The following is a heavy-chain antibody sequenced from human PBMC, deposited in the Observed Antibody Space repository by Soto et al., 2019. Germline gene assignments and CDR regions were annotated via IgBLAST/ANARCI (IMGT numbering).Heavy chain of an antibody. CDR2: INSDGSST. Sequence: GGSLRVSWAASGFTFSSYWMHWVRQAPGKGLVWVSRINSDGSSTSYADSVKGRFTISRDNAKNTLYLQMNSLRAEDTAVYYCARVGVIAAAGGYYYYYYGMDVWGQGTTVTVSS. V-gene: IGHV3-74*01. CDR1: GFTFSSYW. CDR3: ARVGVIAAAGGYYYYYYGMDV. J-gene: IGHJ6*02. D-gene: IGHD6-13*01.